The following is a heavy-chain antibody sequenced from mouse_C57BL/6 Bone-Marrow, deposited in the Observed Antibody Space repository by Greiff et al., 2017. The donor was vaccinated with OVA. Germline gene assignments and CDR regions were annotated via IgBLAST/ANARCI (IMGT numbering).Heavy chain of an antibody. D-gene: IGHD2-5*01. J-gene: IGHJ2*01. CDR2: ISDGGSYT. V-gene: IGHV5-4*01. CDR1: GFTFSSYA. Sequence: EVKLVESGGGLVKPGGSLKLSCAASGFTFSSYAMSWVRQTPEKRLEWVATISDGGSYTYYPDNVKGRFTISRDNAKNNLYLQMSHLKSEDTAMYYCARDNYSKGKFDYWGQGTTLTVSS. CDR3: ARDNYSKGKFDY.